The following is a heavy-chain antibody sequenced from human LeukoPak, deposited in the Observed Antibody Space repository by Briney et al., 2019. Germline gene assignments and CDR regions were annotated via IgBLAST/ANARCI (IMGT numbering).Heavy chain of an antibody. Sequence: GGSLRLSCAASGFTFSSYAMHWVRQAPGKGLEWVAVISYDGSNKYYADSVKGRFTISRDNSKNTLYLQMNSLRAEDTAVYYCARGVVGAIFSYYYYYMDVWGKGTTVTVSS. D-gene: IGHD1-26*01. J-gene: IGHJ6*03. CDR2: ISYDGSNK. V-gene: IGHV3-30*04. CDR1: GFTFSSYA. CDR3: ARGVVGAIFSYYYYYMDV.